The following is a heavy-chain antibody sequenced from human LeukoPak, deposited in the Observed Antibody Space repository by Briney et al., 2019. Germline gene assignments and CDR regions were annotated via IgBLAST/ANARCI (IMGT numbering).Heavy chain of an antibody. CDR3: ARDRGVADYYFDY. CDR2: IRYDGSNK. Sequence: PGGSLRLSCAASGFTFSSYGMHWVRQAPGKGLEWVAFIRYDGSNKYYADSVKGRFTISRDNAKNSLYLQMNSLRAEDTALYYCARDRGVADYYFDYWGQGTLVTVSS. CDR1: GFTFSSYG. D-gene: IGHD6-13*01. V-gene: IGHV3-30*02. J-gene: IGHJ4*02.